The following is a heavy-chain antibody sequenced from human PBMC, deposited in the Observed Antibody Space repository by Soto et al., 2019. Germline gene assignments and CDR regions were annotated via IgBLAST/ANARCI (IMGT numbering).Heavy chain of an antibody. V-gene: IGHV1-46*01. CDR2: VDPSRGSP. CDR1: GYTFINYF. D-gene: IGHD1-7*01. Sequence: QAQLLQSGAEVKKPGASVKVSCKASGYTFINYFIHWVRQAPGQRLEWIGIVDPSRGSPDYAQKFEGGVTMTTDVSTRTVFMDLSSLRSEDTAVYYCARPLIGNTVDLWGQGTTVIVSS. CDR3: ARPLIGNTVDL. J-gene: IGHJ3*01.